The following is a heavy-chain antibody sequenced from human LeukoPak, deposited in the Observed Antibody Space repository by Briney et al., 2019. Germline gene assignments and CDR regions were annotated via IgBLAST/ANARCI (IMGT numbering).Heavy chain of an antibody. Sequence: PGGSLRLSCAASGFTFSSYWMSWVRQAPGKGLEWVANIKQDGSEKYYVDSVKGRFTISRDNAKNSLYLQMNSLRAEDTAVYYCARGMRGSGWYECQDYWGQGTLVTVSS. CDR2: IKQDGSEK. CDR1: GFTFSSYW. CDR3: ARGMRGSGWYECQDY. J-gene: IGHJ4*02. D-gene: IGHD6-19*01. V-gene: IGHV3-7*01.